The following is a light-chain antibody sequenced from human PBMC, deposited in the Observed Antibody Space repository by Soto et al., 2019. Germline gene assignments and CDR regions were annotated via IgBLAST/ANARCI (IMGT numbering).Light chain of an antibody. CDR3: QQYHSYSWT. Sequence: DIQMTQSPSTLSASVGDRVTITCRASQSVSNWLAWYQQKPGKAPELLIYDASSLESGVPSRFSGSGSGTEFTLTISGQQPDDFATYFCQQYHSYSWTFGQGTKVEIK. V-gene: IGKV1-5*01. CDR1: QSVSNW. CDR2: DAS. J-gene: IGKJ1*01.